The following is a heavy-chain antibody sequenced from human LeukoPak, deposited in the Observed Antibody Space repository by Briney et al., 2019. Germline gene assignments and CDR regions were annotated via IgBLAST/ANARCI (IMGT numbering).Heavy chain of an antibody. J-gene: IGHJ6*03. CDR3: ARDGPAYGSGSYYNYYYYYMDV. Sequence: GGSLRLSCAASGFTFSSYAMHWVRQAPGKGLEWVAVISYDGSNKYYADSVKGRFTISRDNSKNTLYLQMNSLRAEDTAVYYCARDGPAYGSGSYYNYYYYYMDVWGKGTTVTVSS. V-gene: IGHV3-30*04. CDR2: ISYDGSNK. D-gene: IGHD3-10*01. CDR1: GFTFSSYA.